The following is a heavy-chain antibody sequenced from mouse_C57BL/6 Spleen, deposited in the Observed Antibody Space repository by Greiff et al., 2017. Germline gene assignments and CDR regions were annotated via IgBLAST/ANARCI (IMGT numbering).Heavy chain of an antibody. CDR1: GYTFTSYW. Sequence: QVQLQQPGAELVKPGASVKMSCKASGYTFTSYWITWVKQRPGQGLEWIGDIYPGSGSTNYNEKFKSKATLTVDTSSSTADMQLRRLTSEDSAVDYCARREDYDDAMDYWGQGTSVTVSS. V-gene: IGHV1-55*01. J-gene: IGHJ4*01. D-gene: IGHD2-4*01. CDR2: IYPGSGST. CDR3: ARREDYDDAMDY.